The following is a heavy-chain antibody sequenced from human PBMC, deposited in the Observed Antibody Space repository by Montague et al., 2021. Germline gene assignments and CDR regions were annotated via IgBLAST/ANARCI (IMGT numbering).Heavy chain of an antibody. CDR2: ISWNSGSI. V-gene: IGHV3-9*01. CDR1: GFTFDDYA. CDR3: AKDVGSGNYYSVIPWYGMDV. J-gene: IGHJ6*02. D-gene: IGHD3-10*01. Sequence: SLRLSCAASGFTFDDYAMHWVRQAPGKGLEWVSVISWNSGSIGYADSVKGRFTISRDNAKNSLYLQMNSLRAEDTALYYCAKDVGSGNYYSVIPWYGMDVWGQGTTVTVSS.